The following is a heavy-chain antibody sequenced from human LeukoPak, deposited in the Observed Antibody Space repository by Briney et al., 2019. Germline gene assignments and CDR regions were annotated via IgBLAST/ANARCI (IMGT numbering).Heavy chain of an antibody. V-gene: IGHV3-21*01. CDR2: IGGSSSFV. J-gene: IGHJ4*02. CDR1: GFTFSSYT. CDR3: ARVQGERRDY. Sequence: GGSLRLSCAASGFTFSSYTMNWVRQAPGKGLELVSSIGGSSSFVFYADSVKGRFTISRDNAKNSLYLQMSSLRVEDTAIYYCARVQGERRDYWGQGTLVTVSS. D-gene: IGHD3-16*01.